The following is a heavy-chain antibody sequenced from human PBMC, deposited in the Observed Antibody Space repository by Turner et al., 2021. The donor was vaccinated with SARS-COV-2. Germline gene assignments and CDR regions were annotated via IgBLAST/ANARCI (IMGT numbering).Heavy chain of an antibody. CDR2: IYYSGST. CDR1: GGSISSSGYY. D-gene: IGHD5-12*01. J-gene: IGHJ6*02. V-gene: IGHV4-39*01. Sequence: QLQLQESGPGLVKPSETLSLTCTVSGGSISSSGYYWGWIRQPPGKGLEWIGSIYYSGSTYYNPSLKSRVTISVDTSKNQFSLKLSSVTAADTAVYYCATEYVNRVATHRYYSYAMDVWGQGTTVTVSS. CDR3: ATEYVNRVATHRYYSYAMDV.